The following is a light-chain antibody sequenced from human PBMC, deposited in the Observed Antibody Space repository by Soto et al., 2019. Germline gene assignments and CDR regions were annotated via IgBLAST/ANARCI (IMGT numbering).Light chain of an antibody. J-gene: IGKJ2*01. CDR1: QTVTTF. V-gene: IGKV3-11*01. CDR3: QQRYGWPS. Sequence: EIVLTQSPATLSLSPGERATLSCRASQTVTTFLAWYQHKLGQAPRLLIYDASNSAAGVPARFYGSGSGTDFPLTNSRKEPEDSAIYYCQQRYGWPSFGQGTKLEIK. CDR2: DAS.